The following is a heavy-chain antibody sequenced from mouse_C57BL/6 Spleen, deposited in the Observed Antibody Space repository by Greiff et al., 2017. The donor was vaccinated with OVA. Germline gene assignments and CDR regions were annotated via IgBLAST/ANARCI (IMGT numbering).Heavy chain of an antibody. CDR1: GYTFTDYY. Sequence: LVKPGASVKISCKASGYTFTDYYMNWVKQSHGKSLEWIGDINPNNGGTSYNQKFKGKATLTVDKSSSTAYMELRSLTSEDSAVYYCARVGLLFFDYWGQGTTLTVSS. CDR3: ARVGLLFFDY. V-gene: IGHV1-26*01. J-gene: IGHJ2*01. CDR2: INPNNGGT.